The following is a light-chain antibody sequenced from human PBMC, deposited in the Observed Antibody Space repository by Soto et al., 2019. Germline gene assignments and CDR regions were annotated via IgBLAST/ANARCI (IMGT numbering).Light chain of an antibody. CDR1: QSISTN. V-gene: IGKV3-15*01. CDR3: QQYNNWPPLT. J-gene: IGKJ4*01. CDR2: GAS. Sequence: EMVMTQSPATLSVSPGEGATLSCRASQSISTNLAWYQQKPGQAPRLLIYGASTRATDIPARFSGSGSGTEFTLTISSLQSEDFAVYYCQQYNNWPPLTFGGGTTVEIK.